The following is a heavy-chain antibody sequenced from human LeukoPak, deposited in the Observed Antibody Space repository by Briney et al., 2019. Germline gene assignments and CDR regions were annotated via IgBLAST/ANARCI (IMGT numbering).Heavy chain of an antibody. CDR2: ISLTGET. CDR3: SRESGAFCPFGY. Sequence: SETLSLTCGVSGGSTSSTNWWSWVRQPPGQGLEWIGEISLTGETNYNPSLNGRVTMSLDESRNQLSLDLTCVTAADTAIYYCSRESGAFCPFGYWGQGTLVIVPP. D-gene: IGHD1-26*01. V-gene: IGHV4-4*02. J-gene: IGHJ4*02. CDR1: GGSTSSTNW.